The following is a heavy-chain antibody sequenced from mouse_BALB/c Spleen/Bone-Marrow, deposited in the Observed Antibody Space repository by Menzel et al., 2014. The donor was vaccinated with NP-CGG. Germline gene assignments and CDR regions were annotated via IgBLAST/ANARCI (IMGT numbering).Heavy chain of an antibody. D-gene: IGHD1-1*01. CDR2: ISDGGSYT. CDR1: GFTFSAYA. Sequence: EVKLMESGGGLVKPGGSLKLSCAGSGFTFSAYAMYWVSQTQEKRLEWVAPISDGGSYTYYPDSVKGRFTISRDNAKNNLYLQMCHLKSVDSTMYHCVNSDVSTWFADWDQATPVTASA. CDR3: VNSDVSTWFAD. V-gene: IGHV5-4*02. J-gene: IGHJ3*01.